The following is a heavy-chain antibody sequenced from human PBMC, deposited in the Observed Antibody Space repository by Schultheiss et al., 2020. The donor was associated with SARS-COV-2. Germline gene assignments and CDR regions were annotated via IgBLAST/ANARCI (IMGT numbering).Heavy chain of an antibody. J-gene: IGHJ6*02. Sequence: SETLSLTCTVSGGSISSYYWSWIRQPAGKGLEWIGYIYYSGSTNYNPSLKSRVTISVDTSKNQFSLKLSSVTAADTALYYCAKDINCSSTSCYTSYYYYYYGMDVWGQGTTVTVSS. CDR1: GGSISSYY. V-gene: IGHV4-59*01. D-gene: IGHD2-2*02. CDR2: IYYSGST. CDR3: AKDINCSSTSCYTSYYYYYYGMDV.